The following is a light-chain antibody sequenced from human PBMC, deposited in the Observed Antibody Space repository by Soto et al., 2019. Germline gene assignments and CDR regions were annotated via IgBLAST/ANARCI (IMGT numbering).Light chain of an antibody. CDR1: QSVSSSY. Sequence: IVLTQYPGNLSLSPGERATLSCRASQSVSSSYLAWYQQKPGQAPRLLIYGASSRATGIPDRFSGSGSGTDGTLTISRLEPEDGSVYYCQQYGSSPLTFGGGTKVDIK. CDR3: QQYGSSPLT. V-gene: IGKV3-20*01. J-gene: IGKJ4*01. CDR2: GAS.